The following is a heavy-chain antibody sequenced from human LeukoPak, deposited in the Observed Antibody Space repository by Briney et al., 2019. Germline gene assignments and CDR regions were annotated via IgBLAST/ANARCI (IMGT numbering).Heavy chain of an antibody. CDR3: ARGVISGYFDY. CDR2: INHSGST. D-gene: IGHD2-21*01. Sequence: SETLSLTCAVYGGSFSGYYWSWIRQPPGKGLEWIGEINHSGSTNYNPALKSRVTISVDTSKNQFSLKLTSVTAADTAVYYCARGVISGYFDYCGQGTLVTVSS. J-gene: IGHJ4*02. V-gene: IGHV4-34*01. CDR1: GGSFSGYY.